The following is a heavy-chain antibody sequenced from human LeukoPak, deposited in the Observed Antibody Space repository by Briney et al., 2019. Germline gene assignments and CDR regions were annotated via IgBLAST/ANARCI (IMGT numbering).Heavy chain of an antibody. CDR2: FDPEDGET. CDR3: ARGGGIAAAGALNPAEYFQH. D-gene: IGHD6-13*01. CDR1: GYTLTELS. J-gene: IGHJ1*01. V-gene: IGHV1-24*01. Sequence: ASVKVSCKVSGYTLTELSMHWVRQAPGKGLEWMGGFDPEDGETIYAQKFQGRVTMTEDTSTDTAYMELSSLRSEDTAVYYCARGGGIAAAGALNPAEYFQHWGQGTLVTVSS.